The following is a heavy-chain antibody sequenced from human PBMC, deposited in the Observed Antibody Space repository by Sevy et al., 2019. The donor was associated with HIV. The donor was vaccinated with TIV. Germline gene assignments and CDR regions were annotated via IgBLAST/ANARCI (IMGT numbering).Heavy chain of an antibody. J-gene: IGHJ6*02. Sequence: GRSLRLSCAASGFTVSSNYMSWIRQAPGKGLEWVSVIYSDRNTYYADTVKGRFTICRDNSKNTLYLQMNSLRAVDPAVYYCARGLILEWSWYGMDVWGQGTLVIVSS. CDR2: IYSDRNT. D-gene: IGHD3-3*01. V-gene: IGHV3-53*01. CDR3: ARGLILEWSWYGMDV. CDR1: GFTVSSNY.